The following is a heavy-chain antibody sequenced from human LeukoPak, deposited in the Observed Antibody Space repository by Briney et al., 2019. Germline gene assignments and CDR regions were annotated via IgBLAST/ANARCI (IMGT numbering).Heavy chain of an antibody. CDR2: VLYDGSKK. CDR3: ANFDGSSQAFHL. J-gene: IGHJ3*01. CDR1: GFTFSNFN. Sequence: PGGSLRLSCAASGFTFSNFNMRWVRQAPGKGLEWVAAVLYDGSKKFYSDSVKGRFSIYRDNSNYSLFVQMHSLRPDDTAVYYCANFDGSSQAFHLWGQGTMVTVSS. V-gene: IGHV3-30*18. D-gene: IGHD6-13*01.